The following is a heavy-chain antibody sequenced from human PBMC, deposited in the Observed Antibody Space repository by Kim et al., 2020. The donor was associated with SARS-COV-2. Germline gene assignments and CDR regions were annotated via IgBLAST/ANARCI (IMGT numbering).Heavy chain of an antibody. D-gene: IGHD6-19*01. CDR3: ARDPPKQWLVQESDAFDI. J-gene: IGHJ3*02. Sequence: VKGRFTISRDNSKNTLYLQMNSLRAEDTAVYYCARDPPKQWLVQESDAFDIWGQGTMVTVSS. V-gene: IGHV3-30*01.